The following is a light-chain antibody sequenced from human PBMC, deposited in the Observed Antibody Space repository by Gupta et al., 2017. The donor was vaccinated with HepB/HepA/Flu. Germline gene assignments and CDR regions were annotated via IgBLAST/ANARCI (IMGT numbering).Light chain of an antibody. CDR1: QTVFATSNKKNF. CDR2: WSS. CDR3: QQDFSSPLT. Sequence: EIVMIQSPDSLAVSLGERATISCKSSQTVFATSNKKNFLAWYQQRPGQPPRLVISWSSTRESGVPDRFSGSGSGTXFTLTIXSLQPEDVAVYYCQQDFSSPLTFGXGTKVEIK. V-gene: IGKV4-1*01. J-gene: IGKJ4*01.